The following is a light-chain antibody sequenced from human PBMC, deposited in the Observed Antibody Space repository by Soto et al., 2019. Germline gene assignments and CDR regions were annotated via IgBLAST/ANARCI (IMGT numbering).Light chain of an antibody. V-gene: IGKV1-39*01. CDR3: QQCYSTPRT. Sequence: DIPMTQSPSSLPASVGDRVTITCRASQSINTYLNWYQQKPGKAPKLLIYGASSLQSGVPSRISGGGSGTDFTLTISSLQPEDYATYYCQQCYSTPRTFGQGTKVEIK. CDR2: GAS. CDR1: QSINTY. J-gene: IGKJ1*01.